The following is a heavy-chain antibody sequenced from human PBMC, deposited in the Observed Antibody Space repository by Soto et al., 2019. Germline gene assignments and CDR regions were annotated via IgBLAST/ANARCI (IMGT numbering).Heavy chain of an antibody. CDR2: IDWDDDK. CDR1: GFSLSTIGMR. CDR3: ARSIVAAGNRWFDP. J-gene: IGHJ5*02. V-gene: IGHV2-70*04. Sequence: SGPTLVNPTQTLTLTCTFSGFSLSTIGMRVSWIRQPPGKALEWLARIDWDDDKLYSTSLKTRLTISNDTSKNQVVLTMTNMDPVDTATYYCARSIVAAGNRWFDPWGQGTLVTVSS. D-gene: IGHD6-13*01.